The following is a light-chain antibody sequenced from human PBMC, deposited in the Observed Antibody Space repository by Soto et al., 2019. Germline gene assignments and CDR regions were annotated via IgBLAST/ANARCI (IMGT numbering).Light chain of an antibody. V-gene: IGKV4-1*01. CDR2: WAS. CDR3: KKYHSDQIT. J-gene: IGKJ5*01. CDR1: QSVLSNSNNKNY. Sequence: DIVMTQSPDSLAVSLGERATINCKASQSVLSNSNNKNYLAWFQQRSGQPPKLLIYWASSRQSGVPDRFSGSGSATDFTLTIRSMKDEDVAVYDCKKYHSDQITVGHGQRREIK.